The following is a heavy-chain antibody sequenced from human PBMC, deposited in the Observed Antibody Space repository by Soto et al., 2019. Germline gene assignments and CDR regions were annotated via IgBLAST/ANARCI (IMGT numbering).Heavy chain of an antibody. V-gene: IGHV3-15*05. CDR2: IKSKTDGATT. D-gene: IGHD2-21*01. CDR3: NTDSCCVDCYFDY. J-gene: IGHJ4*02. CDR1: GFSFSYAW. Sequence: EVQLVASGGCLLESGGSLRLSCAASGFSFSYAWMSWVRQSPGKWLEWVGRIKSKTDGATTNYAAPVKGRFTISRDDSKNTLYLQMNSLKAEDTAVYYCNTDSCCVDCYFDYLGQGTLVTVSS.